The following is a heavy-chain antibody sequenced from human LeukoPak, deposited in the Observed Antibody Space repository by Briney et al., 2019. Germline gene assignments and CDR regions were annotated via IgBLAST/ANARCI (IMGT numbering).Heavy chain of an antibody. CDR1: GFMFSTYA. CDR3: ARDYSNSGS. J-gene: IGHJ4*02. CDR2: ITSIGDNT. Sequence: GGSLRLSCAASGFMFSTYAMHWVRQAPGKGLEYVSGITSIGDNTYYANSVKGRFTISRDNSKNTVYLQMGSLRAEDMAVYYCARDYSNSGSWGQGTLVTVSS. V-gene: IGHV3-64*01. D-gene: IGHD3-10*01.